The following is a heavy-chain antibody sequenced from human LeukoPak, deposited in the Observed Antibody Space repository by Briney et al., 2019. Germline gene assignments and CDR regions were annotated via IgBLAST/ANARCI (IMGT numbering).Heavy chain of an antibody. V-gene: IGHV3-23*01. CDR3: ARDRRRIAVAGTQGLDY. Sequence: GGSLRLSCAASGFTFSSYGMSWVRQAPGKGLEWVSAISGSGGSTYYADSVKGRFTISRDNAKNSLYLQMNSLRAEDTAVYYCARDRRRIAVAGTQGLDYWGQGTLVTVSS. CDR2: ISGSGGST. CDR1: GFTFSSYG. J-gene: IGHJ4*02. D-gene: IGHD6-19*01.